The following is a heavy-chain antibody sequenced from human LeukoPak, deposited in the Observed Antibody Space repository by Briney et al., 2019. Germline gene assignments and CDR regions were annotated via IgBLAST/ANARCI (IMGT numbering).Heavy chain of an antibody. CDR3: AKLIMSSGYYSDH. J-gene: IGHJ5*02. D-gene: IGHD3-22*01. CDR1: GFTFSSYA. V-gene: IGHV3-23*01. Sequence: TGGSLRLSCAASGFTFSSYAMSWVRQAPGKGLEWVSAISGSGGSTYYADSVKGRFTISRDNSKNTLYLQMNSLRAEDTAVYYCAKLIMSSGYYSDHWGQGTMVTVSS. CDR2: ISGSGGST.